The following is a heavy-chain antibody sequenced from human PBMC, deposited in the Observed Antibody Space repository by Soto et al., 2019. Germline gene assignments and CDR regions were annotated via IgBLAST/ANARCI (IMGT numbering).Heavy chain of an antibody. CDR1: GFTFSSNS. CDR3: ARVIWSGHLTSDL. J-gene: IGHJ5*02. Sequence: GGSLRLSCAASGFTFSSNSMNWVRQAPGKGLEWISYISSSSSTIYADSVKGRFTISRDNAKNSLYLQMNSLRDEYTAVYYCARVIWSGHLTSDLWGQGTLVTVSS. CDR2: ISSSSSTI. V-gene: IGHV3-48*02. D-gene: IGHD3-3*01.